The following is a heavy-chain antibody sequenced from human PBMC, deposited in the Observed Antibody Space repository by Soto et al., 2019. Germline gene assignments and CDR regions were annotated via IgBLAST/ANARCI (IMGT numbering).Heavy chain of an antibody. V-gene: IGHV3-48*02. D-gene: IGHD2-15*01. CDR1: GFTFSSYS. J-gene: IGHJ4*02. Sequence: EVQLVESGGGLVQPGGSLRLSCAASGFTFSSYSMNWVRQAPGKGLEWVSYISSSSSTIYYADSVKGRFTISRDNAKNPLYLQMNILRDEDTAVYYCAREATHSGRFDYWGQGTLVTVSS. CDR3: AREATHSGRFDY. CDR2: ISSSSSTI.